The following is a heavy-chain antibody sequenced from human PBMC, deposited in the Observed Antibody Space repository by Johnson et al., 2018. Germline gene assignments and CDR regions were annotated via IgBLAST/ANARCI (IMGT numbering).Heavy chain of an antibody. CDR1: GFTFSSYG. CDR3: ARDWVVVAATDAFDI. J-gene: IGHJ3*02. CDR2: IWYDGSNT. V-gene: IGHV3-33*01. D-gene: IGHD2-15*01. Sequence: QVQLVQSGGGVVQPGRSLRLSCAASGFTFSSYGMHWVRQAPGKGLEWVAVIWYDGSNTYYADSVKGRFTISRDNYKNTLYLQMKSLRAEDTAVYYCARDWVVVAATDAFDIWGQGTMVTVSS.